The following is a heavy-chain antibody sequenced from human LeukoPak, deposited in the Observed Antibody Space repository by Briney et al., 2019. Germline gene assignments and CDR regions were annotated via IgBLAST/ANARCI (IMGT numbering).Heavy chain of an antibody. J-gene: IGHJ6*02. Sequence: ASVKVSCKASGYKFTDYYVHWVRQAPGQGLEWMGWINPNSGGTNHAQKFQGRVTMTRDTSISTAYMELSRLRSDDTAVYYCARWGDWARYAMDVWGQGTTVTVSS. CDR3: ARWGDWARYAMDV. CDR1: GYKFTDYY. CDR2: INPNSGGT. D-gene: IGHD3-10*01. V-gene: IGHV1-2*02.